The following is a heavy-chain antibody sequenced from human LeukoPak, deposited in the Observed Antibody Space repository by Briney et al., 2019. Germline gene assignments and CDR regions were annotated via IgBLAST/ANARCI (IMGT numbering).Heavy chain of an antibody. D-gene: IGHD3-10*01. CDR2: ISAYNGNT. V-gene: IGHV1-18*01. J-gene: IGHJ4*02. CDR3: ARAPNYSGSGSPLWDF. Sequence: AASVKVSCKASGYTFTSYGISWVRQAPGQGLEWMGWISAYNGNTNYAQKLQGRVTITRNTSISTAYMELSSLRSDDTAVYYCARAPNYSGSGSPLWDFWGQGTLVTVSS. CDR1: GYTFTSYG.